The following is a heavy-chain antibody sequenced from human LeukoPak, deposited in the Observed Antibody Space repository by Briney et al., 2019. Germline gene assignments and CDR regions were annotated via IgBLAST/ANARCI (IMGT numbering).Heavy chain of an antibody. Sequence: SVKVSCKASGGTFSSYTISWVRQAPGQGLEWMGRIIPILGIAKYAQKFQGRVTITADKSTSTAYMELSSLRSGDTAVYYCATRYSSGWYYFDYWGQGTLVTVSS. V-gene: IGHV1-69*02. CDR3: ATRYSSGWYYFDY. J-gene: IGHJ4*02. CDR2: IIPILGIA. D-gene: IGHD6-19*01. CDR1: GGTFSSYT.